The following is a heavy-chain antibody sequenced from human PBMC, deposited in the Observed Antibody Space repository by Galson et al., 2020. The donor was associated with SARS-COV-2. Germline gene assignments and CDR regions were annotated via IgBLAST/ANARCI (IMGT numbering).Heavy chain of an antibody. D-gene: IGHD6-19*01. CDR1: GGSFSGSY. V-gene: IGHV4-34*01. CDR3: ARGGISSGWYGGFDY. Sequence: SETLSLTCAVYGGSFSGSYWSWIRQPPGKGLEWIGEINHSGSTNYNPSLKSRVTISVDTSKNQFSLKLSSVTAADTAVYYCARGGISSGWYGGFDYWGQGTLVTVSS. CDR2: INHSGST. J-gene: IGHJ4*02.